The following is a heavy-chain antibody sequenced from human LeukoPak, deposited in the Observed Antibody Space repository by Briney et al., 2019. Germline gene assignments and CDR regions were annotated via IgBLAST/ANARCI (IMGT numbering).Heavy chain of an antibody. D-gene: IGHD3-10*01. V-gene: IGHV6-1*01. CDR1: GDSVYSNSGA. CDR3: ARAYGSGSYSF. J-gene: IGHJ4*02. Sequence: SQTLSLTCAISGDSVYSNSGAWSWIRQSPSRGLEWLGRTYYRSKWYYEYAVSVKSRITIIPDASKSQFSLQLNSVTPEDTAVYYCARAYGSGSYSFWGQGSLVTVSS. CDR2: TYYRSKWYY.